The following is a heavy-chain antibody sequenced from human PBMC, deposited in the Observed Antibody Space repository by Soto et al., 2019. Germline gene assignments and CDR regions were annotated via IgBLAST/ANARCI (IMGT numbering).Heavy chain of an antibody. D-gene: IGHD2-2*01. CDR2: IYYSGST. J-gene: IGHJ6*02. CDR3: ARDLVVVPAATQYYYYYGMDV. Sequence: SETLSLTCTVSGGSISSSSYYWGWIRQPPGKGLEWIGSIYYSGSTYYNPSLKSRVTISVDTSKNQFSLKLSSVTAADTAVYYCARDLVVVPAATQYYYYYGMDVWGQGTTVTVSS. V-gene: IGHV4-39*07. CDR1: GGSISSSSYY.